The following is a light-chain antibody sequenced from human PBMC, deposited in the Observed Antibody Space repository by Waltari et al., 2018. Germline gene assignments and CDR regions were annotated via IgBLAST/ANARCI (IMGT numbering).Light chain of an antibody. CDR1: SSDGGDY. Sequence: QSVLTQPPSASGSPGQSVTISCTGTSSDGGDYVSWYQQHPGKAPKLMISEVTKRPSGVPDRFSGSKSGNTASLTVSGLQAEDEADYYCSSYAGSNNLVFGGGTKLTVL. V-gene: IGLV2-8*01. CDR3: SSYAGSNNLV. CDR2: EVT. J-gene: IGLJ2*01.